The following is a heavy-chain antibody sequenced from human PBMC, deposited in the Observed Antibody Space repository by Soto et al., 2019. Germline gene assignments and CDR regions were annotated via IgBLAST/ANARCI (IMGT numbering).Heavy chain of an antibody. J-gene: IGHJ5*02. D-gene: IGHD6-13*01. CDR2: ISSSGSTI. V-gene: IGHV3-48*04. CDR1: GFTFNRHP. CDR3: ARDRIAAAGIQSWTFDP. Sequence: GSLRLSCAASGFTFNRHPLHWVRQAPGKGLEWVSYISSSGSTIYYADSVKGRFTISRDNAKNSLYLQMNSLRAEDTAVYYCARDRIAAAGIQSWTFDPWGQGTLVTVSS.